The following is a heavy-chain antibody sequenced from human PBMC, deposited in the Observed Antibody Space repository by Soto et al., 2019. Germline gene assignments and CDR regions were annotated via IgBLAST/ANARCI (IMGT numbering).Heavy chain of an antibody. CDR1: GFTFSSYG. D-gene: IGHD2-8*01. CDR3: ARRTNGYFAY. J-gene: IGHJ4*02. Sequence: SLRLSCAASGFTFSSYGMHWVRQAPGKGLEWVAVVSYDRSNKYYTDSVRGRFTISRDNSKNTLYLEMNSLRAEDTAVYYCARRTNGYFAYWGQGALVTVSS. CDR2: VSYDRSNK. V-gene: IGHV3-30*03.